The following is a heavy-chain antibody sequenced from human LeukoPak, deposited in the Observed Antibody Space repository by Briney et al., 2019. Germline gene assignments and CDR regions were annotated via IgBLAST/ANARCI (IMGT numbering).Heavy chain of an antibody. V-gene: IGHV4-4*09. Sequence: SETLSLTCTVSGGSISSYYWSWIRQPPGKGLEWIGYIYTSGSTNYNPSLKSRVTISVGTSKNQFSLKLSSVTAADTAVYYCARQRIVGALFDYWGQGTLVTVSS. CDR2: IYTSGST. J-gene: IGHJ4*02. D-gene: IGHD1-26*01. CDR3: ARQRIVGALFDY. CDR1: GGSISSYY.